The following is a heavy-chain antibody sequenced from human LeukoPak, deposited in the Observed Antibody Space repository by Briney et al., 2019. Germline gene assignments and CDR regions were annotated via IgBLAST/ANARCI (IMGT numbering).Heavy chain of an antibody. V-gene: IGHV4-39*01. CDR3: ASMKTGIVVVPAAILFPYYYYYMDV. Sequence: PSETLSLTRTVSGGSISSSSYYWGWIRQPPGKGLEWIGSIYYSGSTYYNPSLKSRVTISVDTSKNQFSLKLSSVTAADTAVYYCASMKTGIVVVPAAILFPYYYYYMDVWGKGTTVTVSS. D-gene: IGHD2-2*02. CDR1: GGSISSSSYY. CDR2: IYYSGST. J-gene: IGHJ6*03.